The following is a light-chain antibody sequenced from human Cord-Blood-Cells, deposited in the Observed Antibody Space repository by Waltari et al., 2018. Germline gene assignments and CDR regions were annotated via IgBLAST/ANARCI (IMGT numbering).Light chain of an antibody. CDR2: DVS. CDR3: SSYTRSSTL. V-gene: IGLV2-14*01. Sequence: QSVFTQPSSVSGSPGQSITIPCNGTRSAVGGYKYVSWYQQHPGKAPKLMIYDVSNRPSGVSNRFSGSKSGNTASLTISGLQAEDEADYYCSSYTRSSTLFGTGTKVTVL. CDR1: RSAVGGYKY. J-gene: IGLJ1*01.